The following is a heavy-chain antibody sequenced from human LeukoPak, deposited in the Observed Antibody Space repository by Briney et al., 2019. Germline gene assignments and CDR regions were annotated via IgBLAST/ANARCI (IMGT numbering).Heavy chain of an antibody. J-gene: IGHJ4*02. CDR3: AKEDTVWFGELPDY. CDR2: ISGSGGST. V-gene: IGHV3-23*01. D-gene: IGHD3-10*01. CDR1: GFTFSSYG. Sequence: TGGSLRLSCAASGFTFSSYGMSWVRQAPGKGLEWASAISGSGGSTYYADSVKGRFTISRDNSKSTLYLQMNSLRAEDTAVYYCAKEDTVWFGELPDYWGQGTLVTVSS.